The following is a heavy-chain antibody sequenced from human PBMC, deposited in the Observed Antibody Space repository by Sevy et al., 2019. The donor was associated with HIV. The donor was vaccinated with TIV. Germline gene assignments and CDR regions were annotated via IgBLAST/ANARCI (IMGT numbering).Heavy chain of an antibody. V-gene: IGHV1-69*13. Sequence: ASVKVSCKASGRTFSNYALSWVRQAPGQGLEWMGGIIPMFGRANYVQKFQGRVTITADESTSTAYMELSSLRSEDTAVDFCARSISWYASFDSWGQGTLVTVSS. CDR2: IIPMFGRA. CDR3: ARSISWYASFDS. D-gene: IGHD6-13*01. J-gene: IGHJ4*02. CDR1: GRTFSNYA.